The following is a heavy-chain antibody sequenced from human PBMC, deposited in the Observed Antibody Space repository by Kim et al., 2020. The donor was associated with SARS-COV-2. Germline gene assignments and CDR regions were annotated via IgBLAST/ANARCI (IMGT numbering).Heavy chain of an antibody. CDR3: ARGGFHYDILTGYSTGFDY. CDR2: ISYDGSNK. CDR1: GFTFSSYA. D-gene: IGHD3-9*01. J-gene: IGHJ4*02. Sequence: GGSLRLSCAASGFTFSSYAMHWVRQAPGKGLEWVAVISYDGSNKYYADSVKGRFTISRDNSKNTLYLQMNSLRAEDTAVYYCARGGFHYDILTGYSTGFDYWGQGTLVTVSS. V-gene: IGHV3-30*04.